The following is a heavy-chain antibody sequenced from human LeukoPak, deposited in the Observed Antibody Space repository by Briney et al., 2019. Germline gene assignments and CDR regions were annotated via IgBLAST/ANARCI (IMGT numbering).Heavy chain of an antibody. Sequence: ASVKVSCKASGYTFTSYGISWVRQAPGQGLEWMGWISAYNGNTNYAQKLQGRVTMTTDTSTSTAHMELRSLRSEDTAVYYCARGSFSCGCCVLREFAYYYYFYNGVMGKGAKVT. CDR3: ARGSFSCGCCVLREFAYYYYFYNGV. V-gene: IGHV1-18*01. CDR2: ISAYNGNT. J-gene: IGHJ6*03. D-gene: IGHD2-15*01. CDR1: GYTFTSYG.